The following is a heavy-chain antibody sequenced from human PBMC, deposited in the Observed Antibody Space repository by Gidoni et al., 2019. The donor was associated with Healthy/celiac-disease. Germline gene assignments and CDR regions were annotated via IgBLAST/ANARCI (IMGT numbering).Heavy chain of an antibody. Sequence: EVQLLESGGGLVQPGGSLRLSCAASGFTFSSYAMSWVRQAPGKGLGWVSAISGSGGSTYYADSVKGRFTISRDNSKNTLYLQMNSLRAEDTAVYYCAEGMKYCSSTSCYFPGSGFDYWGQGTLVTVSS. CDR2: ISGSGGST. D-gene: IGHD2-2*01. CDR3: AEGMKYCSSTSCYFPGSGFDY. V-gene: IGHV3-23*01. J-gene: IGHJ4*02. CDR1: GFTFSSYA.